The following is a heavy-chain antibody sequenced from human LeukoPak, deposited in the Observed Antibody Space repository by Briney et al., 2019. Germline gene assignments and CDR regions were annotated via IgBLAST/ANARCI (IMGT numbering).Heavy chain of an antibody. V-gene: IGHV3-23*01. Sequence: PGGSLRLSCAASEFTFTSYAMSWVRQAPGKGLEWVSAISGSGGSTNYADSVRGRFTISRDNSMNTLYLQMNSLRAEDTAVYYCTTSPIDYYDSPYFDYWGQGTLVTVTS. CDR2: ISGSGGST. J-gene: IGHJ4*02. D-gene: IGHD3-22*01. CDR3: TTSPIDYYDSPYFDY. CDR1: EFTFTSYA.